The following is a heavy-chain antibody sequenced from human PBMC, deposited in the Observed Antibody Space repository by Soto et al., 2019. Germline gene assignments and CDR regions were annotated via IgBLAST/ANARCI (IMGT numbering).Heavy chain of an antibody. CDR1: GFTFSAYY. CDR3: ARDRGAVTGQYFDY. Sequence: SGGSLRLSCAASGFTFSAYYMSWIRQAPGKGLEYISYISSSGTSTNYADSVKGRFTISRDNAKNSLYLQMNSLRAEDTAVYYCARDRGAVTGQYFDYWGQGALVTVSS. J-gene: IGHJ4*02. V-gene: IGHV3-11*05. D-gene: IGHD6-19*01. CDR2: ISSSGTST.